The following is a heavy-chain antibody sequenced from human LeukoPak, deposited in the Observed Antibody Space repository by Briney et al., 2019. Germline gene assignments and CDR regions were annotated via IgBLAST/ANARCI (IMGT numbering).Heavy chain of an antibody. CDR3: ARDPDRYSSGWYFDP. CDR2: ISSCSSYI. V-gene: IGHV3-21*01. Sequence: GGSLRLSCAASGFTFSSYTMNWVRQAPGKGLEWVSTISSCSSYIYYADSVKGRFTISRDNAKNSLYLQMNSLRAEDTAVYYCARDPDRYSSGWYFDPWGQGTLVTVSS. D-gene: IGHD6-19*01. CDR1: GFTFSSYT. J-gene: IGHJ5*02.